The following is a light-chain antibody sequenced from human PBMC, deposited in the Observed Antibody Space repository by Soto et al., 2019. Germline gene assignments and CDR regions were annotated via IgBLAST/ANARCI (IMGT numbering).Light chain of an antibody. CDR1: QSVSATY. Sequence: EIVLTQSPGTLSLSPGESATLSCRATQSVSATYLAWYQQKPDQAPRLLIYAASSRATDIPDRFSGSGSGTDFTLAISRLEPEDFAVYWCQHYGTSTRTFGQGTKVEIK. CDR3: QHYGTSTRT. J-gene: IGKJ1*01. CDR2: AAS. V-gene: IGKV3-20*01.